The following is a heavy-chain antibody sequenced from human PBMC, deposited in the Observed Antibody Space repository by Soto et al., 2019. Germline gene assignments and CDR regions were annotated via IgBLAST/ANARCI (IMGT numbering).Heavy chain of an antibody. CDR1: GFTFSNAL. J-gene: IGHJ4*01. D-gene: IGHD3-22*01. V-gene: IGHV3-15*07. Sequence: GVSLRLSCAASGFTFSNALINWVRQAPGKGLEWVGRVKSKNDGGTTDFAAPVKGRFAISRDDSKNMVYLEMNSLQTEDTAIYYCTTDSYITSIIVRFDYWGHGTLVTVSP. CDR3: TTDSYITSIIVRFDY. CDR2: VKSKNDGGTT.